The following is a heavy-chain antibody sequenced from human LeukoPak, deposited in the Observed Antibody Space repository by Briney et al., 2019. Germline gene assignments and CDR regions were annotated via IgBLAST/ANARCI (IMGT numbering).Heavy chain of an antibody. Sequence: PGGSLRLSCAASGFTFSSYGMDWVRQAPGKGLEWVAVIWYDGSNKYYADSVKGRFTISRDNSKNTLYLQMNSLRAEDTAVYYCARETEDDSSGYYSDYWGQGTLVTVSS. D-gene: IGHD3-22*01. V-gene: IGHV3-33*01. CDR2: IWYDGSNK. J-gene: IGHJ4*02. CDR3: ARETEDDSSGYYSDY. CDR1: GFTFSSYG.